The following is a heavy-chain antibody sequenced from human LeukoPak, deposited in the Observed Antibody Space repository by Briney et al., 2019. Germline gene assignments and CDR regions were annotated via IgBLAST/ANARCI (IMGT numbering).Heavy chain of an antibody. Sequence: PGGSLRLSCAASGFTFSSYAMSWVRQAPGTGLEWVSAISGSGGSTYYADPVKGRFTISRDTSKNKLFLQMNSLRAADKAVYYFAKELKLRIGYYHYGIDVWGQGTTVTVSS. CDR2: ISGSGGST. CDR3: AKELKLRIGYYHYGIDV. D-gene: IGHD3-10*01. V-gene: IGHV3-23*01. CDR1: GFTFSSYA. J-gene: IGHJ6*02.